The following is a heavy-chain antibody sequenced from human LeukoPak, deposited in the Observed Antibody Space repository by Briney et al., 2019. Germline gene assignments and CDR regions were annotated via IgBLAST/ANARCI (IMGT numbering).Heavy chain of an antibody. Sequence: GGSLRLSCVGSGFSYTDYWMHWFRQAPGKGPVWVSRINPDGTIIDYADSVKGRFSISRDNAKNLLYLQMNGLRADDTAVYYCAKDLSWNTADRWGQGILVTVSS. CDR2: INPDGTII. D-gene: IGHD5-18*01. V-gene: IGHV3-74*01. J-gene: IGHJ5*02. CDR1: GFSYTDYW. CDR3: AKDLSWNTADR.